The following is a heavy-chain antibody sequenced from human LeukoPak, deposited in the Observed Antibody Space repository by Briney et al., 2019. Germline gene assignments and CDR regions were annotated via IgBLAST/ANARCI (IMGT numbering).Heavy chain of an antibody. D-gene: IGHD3-22*01. V-gene: IGHV3-66*02. J-gene: IGHJ4*02. CDR2: IYSGGST. CDR1: GFTVSNSY. Sequence: PGGSLRLSCAASGFTVSNSYMSWVRQAPGKGLEWVSVIYSGGSTYYTDSVKGRFTISRDNSKNTLYLQMNSLRAKDTAVYYCAKDPSLYYYDSSGHPPTDYWGQGTLVTVSS. CDR3: AKDPSLYYYDSSGHPPTDY.